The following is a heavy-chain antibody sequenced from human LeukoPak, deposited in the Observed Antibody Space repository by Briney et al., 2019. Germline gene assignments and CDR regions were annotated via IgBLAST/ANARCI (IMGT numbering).Heavy chain of an antibody. Sequence: GGSLRLSCRASEITIADYTMTWVRQAPGKGLEWVGFIRSKAYGGTTEYAASVKGRFTISRDDSKNIAYLQMNSLKTEDTAVYYCASQSVGASYPGPPVDYWGQGTLVTVSS. CDR3: ASQSVGASYPGPPVDY. V-gene: IGHV3-49*04. J-gene: IGHJ4*02. CDR2: IRSKAYGGTT. D-gene: IGHD3-16*02. CDR1: EITIADYT.